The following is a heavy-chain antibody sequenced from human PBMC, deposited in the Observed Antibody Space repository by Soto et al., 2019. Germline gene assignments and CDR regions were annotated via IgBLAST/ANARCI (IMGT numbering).Heavy chain of an antibody. D-gene: IGHD2-15*01. Sequence: HLQLQESGPGLVKASETLSLTCTVSGGSISSTDHYWGWVRQPPGKGLEWLGSIYFAGSTFHNPAPKSRATISVDTSRNQFSLRLTTVTASDTAVYYCARLVFHCLRGSCDDYSFYGLDVWGQETTVTVSS. CDR3: ARLVFHCLRGSCDDYSFYGLDV. J-gene: IGHJ6*02. CDR1: GGSISSTDHY. CDR2: IYFAGST. V-gene: IGHV4-39*01.